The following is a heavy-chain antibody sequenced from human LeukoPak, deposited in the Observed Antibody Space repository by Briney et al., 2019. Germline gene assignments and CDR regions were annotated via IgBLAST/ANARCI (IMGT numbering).Heavy chain of an antibody. Sequence: PGGSLRLSCAASGFTFSSYAMHWVRQAPGKGLEWVAVISYDGRQKYYGDSVKGRFTISRDNPKNTLYLQMNSLRDDDTAVYYCARVFLERLTSGYFDNWGQGTLVTVS. D-gene: IGHD3-3*01. CDR1: GFTFSSYA. J-gene: IGHJ4*02. CDR2: ISYDGRQK. V-gene: IGHV3-30-3*01. CDR3: ARVFLERLTSGYFDN.